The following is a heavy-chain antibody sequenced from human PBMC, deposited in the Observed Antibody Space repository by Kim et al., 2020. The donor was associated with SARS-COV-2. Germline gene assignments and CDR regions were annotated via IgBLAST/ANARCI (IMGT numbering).Heavy chain of an antibody. V-gene: IGHV3-7*04. CDR3: ARADGYNFWQGRNFDY. CDR1: GFTFSSYW. J-gene: IGHJ4*02. D-gene: IGHD3-3*01. Sequence: GGSLRLSCAASGFTFSSYWMSWVRQAPGKGLEWVANIKQDGGEKYYVDSVKGRFTISRDNAKNSLYLQMNSLRAEDTAVYYCARADGYNFWQGRNFDYWGQGTLVTVSS. CDR2: IKQDGGEK.